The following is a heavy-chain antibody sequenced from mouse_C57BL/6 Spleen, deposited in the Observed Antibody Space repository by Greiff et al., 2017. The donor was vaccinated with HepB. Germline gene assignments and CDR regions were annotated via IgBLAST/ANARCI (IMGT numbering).Heavy chain of an antibody. CDR2: IDPSDSET. CDR3: ASWGGYPWFAY. D-gene: IGHD1-1*02. CDR1: GYTFTSYW. J-gene: IGHJ3*01. Sequence: QVHLQQPGAELVRPGSSVKLSCKASGYTFTSYWMHWVKQRPIQGLEWIGNIDPSDSETHYNQKFKDKATLTVDKSSSTAYMQLSSLTSEDSAVYYCASWGGYPWFAYWGQGTLVTVSA. V-gene: IGHV1-52*01.